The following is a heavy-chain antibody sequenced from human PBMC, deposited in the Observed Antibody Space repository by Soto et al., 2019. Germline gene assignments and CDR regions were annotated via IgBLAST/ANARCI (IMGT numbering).Heavy chain of an antibody. CDR2: IFHSGST. CDR1: GGSIRSNNW. J-gene: IGHJ4*02. CDR3: ARVYSGSYPDS. V-gene: IGHV4-4*02. D-gene: IGHD1-26*01. Sequence: QVQLQESGPGLVKPSGTLSLTCAVSGGSIRSNNWWSWVRQPPGKGLEWIGEIFHSGSTNYNPSLKARVTISVDYPRRQSSQNLSSLTPADTAVYYCARVYSGSYPDSWCQGTLVTVSS.